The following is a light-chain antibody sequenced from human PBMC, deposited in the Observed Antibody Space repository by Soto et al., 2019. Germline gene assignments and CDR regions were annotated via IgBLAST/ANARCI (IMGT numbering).Light chain of an antibody. J-gene: IGKJ4*01. CDR3: QQYHIWLT. Sequence: EIVVTQSPATLSVSPGERGTLSCRASQSINNNLAWYQQKPGQPPRLLIYDASTRATGIPARFSGSVSGTEFTLTISSLQSEDFAVYYCQQYHIWLTFGGGTKVEIK. V-gene: IGKV3-15*01. CDR2: DAS. CDR1: QSINNN.